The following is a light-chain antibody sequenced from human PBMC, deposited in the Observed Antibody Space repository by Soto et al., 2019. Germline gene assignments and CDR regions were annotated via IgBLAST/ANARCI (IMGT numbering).Light chain of an antibody. CDR2: DAS. CDR1: QSVSSSY. V-gene: IGKV3D-20*02. CDR3: QQRSSWPLT. J-gene: IGKJ4*01. Sequence: EIVLTQSACTLSWSPGERATLSCGASQSVSSSYLAWYQQKPGQAPRLLIYDASKRATGIPARFSGSGSGADFTLTISSLETEDFAVYYCQQRSSWPLTFGGGTKVDIK.